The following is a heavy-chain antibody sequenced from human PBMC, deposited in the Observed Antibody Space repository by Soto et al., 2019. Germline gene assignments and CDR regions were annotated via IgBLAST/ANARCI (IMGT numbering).Heavy chain of an antibody. V-gene: IGHV4-59*01. D-gene: IGHD3-9*01. CDR2: IYYSGST. Sequence: QVQLQEPGPGLVKPSETLSLTCTVSGGSISSYYWSWIRQPPGKGLEWIGYIYYSGSTNYNPSLKSRVTISVDTSKNQFSLKLSSVTAADTAVYYCARLDILTGYYGDYWGQGTLVTVSS. CDR3: ARLDILTGYYGDY. J-gene: IGHJ4*02. CDR1: GGSISSYY.